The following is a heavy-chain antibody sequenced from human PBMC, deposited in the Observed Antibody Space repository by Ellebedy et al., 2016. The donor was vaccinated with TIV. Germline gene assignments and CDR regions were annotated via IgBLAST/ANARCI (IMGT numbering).Heavy chain of an antibody. CDR3: ASFVNYPYWYFDL. J-gene: IGHJ2*01. CDR2: IYSGAST. CDR1: GFTVSSNS. D-gene: IGHD4-11*01. V-gene: IGHV3-53*04. Sequence: GESLKISCAASGFTVSSNSMSWVRQAPGKGLECVSVIYSGASTYYADSVKGRFTISRHISKNTLYLQMNSLRAEDTAVYYCASFVNYPYWYFDLWGRGTLVTVSS.